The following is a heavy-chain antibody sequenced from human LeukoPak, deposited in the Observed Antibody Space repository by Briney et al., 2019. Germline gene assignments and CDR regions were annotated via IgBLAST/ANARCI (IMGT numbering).Heavy chain of an antibody. CDR3: ARVRWFGELLYFDY. CDR1: GYTFTSYY. J-gene: IGHJ4*02. D-gene: IGHD3-10*01. Sequence: ASVKVSCKASGYTFTSYYMHWVRQAPGQGLEWMGIINPSGDSTSYAQKFQGRVTMTRDMSTSTVYMELSSLRAEDTAVYYCARVRWFGELLYFDYWGQGTLVTVSS. CDR2: INPSGDST. V-gene: IGHV1-46*01.